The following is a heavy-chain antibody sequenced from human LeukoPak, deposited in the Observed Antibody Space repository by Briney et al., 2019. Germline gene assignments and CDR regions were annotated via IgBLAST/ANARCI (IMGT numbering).Heavy chain of an antibody. V-gene: IGHV3-74*01. D-gene: IGHD3-16*01. J-gene: IGHJ4*02. CDR1: GFNFNNYW. Sequence: GGSLRLSCTVSGFNFNNYWMHWVRQAPGKGLVWVSRMNNDGRVISYADSVNGRFTISRDNAKNTLYLQMNGLRAEDTAVYYCAREFEATGFWALNYWGQGTLVTASS. CDR2: MNNDGRVI. CDR3: AREFEATGFWALNY.